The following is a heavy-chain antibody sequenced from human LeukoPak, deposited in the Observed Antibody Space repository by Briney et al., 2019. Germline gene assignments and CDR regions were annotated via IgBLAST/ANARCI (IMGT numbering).Heavy chain of an antibody. V-gene: IGHV3-30*02. J-gene: IGHJ4*02. CDR3: AKDPYYDSSGIYDY. D-gene: IGHD3-22*01. CDR2: IRYDGNNK. Sequence: GGSLRLSCGASGFTFSNYGMLWVRQAPGKGLEWVAFIRYDGNNKLYADSMKGRFTISRDNSKNTLYLQMNSLRAEDTAVYYCAKDPYYDSSGIYDYWGQGTLVTVSS. CDR1: GFTFSNYG.